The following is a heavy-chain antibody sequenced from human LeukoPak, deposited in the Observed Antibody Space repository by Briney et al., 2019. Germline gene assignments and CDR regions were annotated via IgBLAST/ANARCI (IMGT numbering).Heavy chain of an antibody. Sequence: LSGGSLRLSCVASGFTFSRYSMNWVRQAPGKGLEWVANIKQDGSEKYYVDSVKGRFTISRDNAKNSLYLQINSLRAEDTAVYYCARAVSGGDRPFDYWGQGTLVTVSS. CDR1: GFTFSRYS. J-gene: IGHJ4*02. CDR3: ARAVSGGDRPFDY. CDR2: IKQDGSEK. D-gene: IGHD2-21*02. V-gene: IGHV3-7*01.